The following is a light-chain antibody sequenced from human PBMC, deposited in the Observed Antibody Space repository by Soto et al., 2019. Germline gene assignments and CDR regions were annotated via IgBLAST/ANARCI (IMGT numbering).Light chain of an antibody. CDR3: QQYESYSPLT. J-gene: IGKJ4*01. CDR2: DAS. V-gene: IGKV1-33*01. CDR1: DDIINS. Sequence: DIQVTQSPSSLSASVGDRVTITCQASDDIINSLNWYQQKPGKAPKLLIHDASILQTGVPSRFSGGGSGTDFTFTITSLQPEDIATYYCQQYESYSPLTCGGGTKG.